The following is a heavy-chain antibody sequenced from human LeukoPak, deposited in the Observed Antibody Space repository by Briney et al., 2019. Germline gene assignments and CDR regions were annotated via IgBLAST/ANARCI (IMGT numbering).Heavy chain of an antibody. CDR1: GYSFFGNY. D-gene: IGHD3-10*01. Sequence: ASVNVSCKTSGYSFFGNYIHWGRQAPGQGLEWMGWISPTNGATNYDQRFQGRVTLTRDTSINTAFMELRRLTSDDTAVYYCARGRPLWFCVLDVWGQGTTVIVSS. CDR2: ISPTNGAT. CDR3: ARGRPLWFCVLDV. J-gene: IGHJ6*02. V-gene: IGHV1-2*02.